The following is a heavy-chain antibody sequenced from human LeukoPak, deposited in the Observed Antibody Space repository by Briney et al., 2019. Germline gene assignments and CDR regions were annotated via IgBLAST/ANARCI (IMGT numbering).Heavy chain of an antibody. Sequence: PGGSLRLSCGASGFTFRNFWMNWVRQAPGKRLEWVANIKDDGSDKYYVDSVKGRFTISRDNAKNSLYLQMNSLRAEDTAVYYCARVRYSSGWYPDYWGQGTLVTVSS. CDR2: IKDDGSDK. D-gene: IGHD6-19*01. J-gene: IGHJ4*02. CDR3: ARVRYSSGWYPDY. V-gene: IGHV3-7*01. CDR1: GFTFRNFW.